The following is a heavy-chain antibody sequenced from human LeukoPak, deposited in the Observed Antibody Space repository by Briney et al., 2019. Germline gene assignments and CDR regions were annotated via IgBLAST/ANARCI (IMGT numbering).Heavy chain of an antibody. Sequence: ASVKVSCKASGGTFSSYAISWVRQAPGQGLEWMGRIIPILGIANYAQKFQGRVTITADKSTSTVYMELSSLRSEDTAVYYCATGGVIVPSKGYMDVWGKGTTVTVSS. D-gene: IGHD3-3*01. CDR1: GGTFSSYA. CDR2: IIPILGIA. CDR3: ATGGVIVPSKGYMDV. J-gene: IGHJ6*03. V-gene: IGHV1-69*04.